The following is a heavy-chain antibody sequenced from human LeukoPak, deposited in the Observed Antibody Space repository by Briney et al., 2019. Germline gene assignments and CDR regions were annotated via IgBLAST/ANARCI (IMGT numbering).Heavy chain of an antibody. CDR1: GFVLEDFA. CDR2: ISWNSDRK. V-gene: IGHV3-9*01. Sequence: GRSLRLSCAASGFVLEDFAMNWVRQVPGKGLEWVSDISWNSDRKQYADSVKGRFTIYRDNAEKSLYLEMNSLRVEDTAFYYCAKSRGIGVRAFDIWGQGTMVTVSS. D-gene: IGHD3-3*01. J-gene: IGHJ3*02. CDR3: AKSRGIGVRAFDI.